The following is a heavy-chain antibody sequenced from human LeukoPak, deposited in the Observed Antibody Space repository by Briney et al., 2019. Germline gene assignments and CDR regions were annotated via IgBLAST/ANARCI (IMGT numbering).Heavy chain of an antibody. J-gene: IGHJ6*03. D-gene: IGHD5-24*01. CDR3: ARRWRWLQLPSSSAYYYYMDV. CDR2: ISSSGSTI. Sequence: GGSLRLSCAASGFTFSDYYMSWIRQAPGKGLEWVSYISSSGSTIYYADSVKGRFTISRDNAKNSLYLQMNSLRAEDTAVYYCARRWRWLQLPSSSAYYYYMDVWGKGTTVTISS. V-gene: IGHV3-11*01. CDR1: GFTFSDYY.